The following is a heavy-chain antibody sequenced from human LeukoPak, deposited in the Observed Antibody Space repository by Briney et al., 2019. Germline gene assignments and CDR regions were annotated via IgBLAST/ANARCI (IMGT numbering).Heavy chain of an antibody. D-gene: IGHD2-2*02. V-gene: IGHV4-61*02. Sequence: SQTLSLTCTVSGGSISSGSYYWSWIRQPAGKGLEWIGRIYTSGSTNYNPSLKSRVTISVDTSKNQFSLKLSSVTAADTAVYYCARGSIVVVPAAIRVYAFDIWGQGTMVTVSS. CDR1: GGSISSGSYY. CDR3: ARGSIVVVPAAIRVYAFDI. J-gene: IGHJ3*02. CDR2: IYTSGST.